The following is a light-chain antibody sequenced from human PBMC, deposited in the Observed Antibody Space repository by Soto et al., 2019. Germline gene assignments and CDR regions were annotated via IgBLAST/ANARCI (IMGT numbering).Light chain of an antibody. CDR2: GAS. J-gene: IGKJ1*01. CDR3: QQYNNWPRT. V-gene: IGKV3-15*01. Sequence: IVMTQSPTTLSEFPVERANFSCRASQSVSSNLAWYQQKPGQAPRLLIYGASTRATGIPARFSGSGSGTEFTLTISSLQSEDFAVYYCQQYNNWPRTFGQGTKVDIK. CDR1: QSVSSN.